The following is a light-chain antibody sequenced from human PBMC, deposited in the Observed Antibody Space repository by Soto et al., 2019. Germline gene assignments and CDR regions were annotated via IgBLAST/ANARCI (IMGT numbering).Light chain of an antibody. CDR3: AAWDDSLNGSV. CDR2: SNN. CDR1: SSNIGSNT. V-gene: IGLV1-44*01. Sequence: QSVLTQPPAASGTPGQRVTISWSGSSSNIGSNTVNWYQQLPGTAPKLLIYSNNQRPSGVPDRFSGSKSGTSASLAISGLQSEDETDYYCAAWDDSLNGSVFGTGTKVTVL. J-gene: IGLJ1*01.